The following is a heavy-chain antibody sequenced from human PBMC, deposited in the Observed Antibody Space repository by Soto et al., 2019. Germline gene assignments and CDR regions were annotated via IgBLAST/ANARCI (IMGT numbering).Heavy chain of an antibody. V-gene: IGHV3-23*03. J-gene: IGHJ4*02. Sequence: GGSLRLSCAASGFTFSTYTMNWVRQSPGKGLEWVAGIFPCGSTYYANSVKGRVTISRDHSQSSVFLQMSSLRDEDTAVYYCAKDRKPDVIWTFDLWGQGTLVPVSS. CDR3: AKDRKPDVIWTFDL. CDR2: IFPCGST. D-gene: IGHD3-9*01. CDR1: GFTFSTYT.